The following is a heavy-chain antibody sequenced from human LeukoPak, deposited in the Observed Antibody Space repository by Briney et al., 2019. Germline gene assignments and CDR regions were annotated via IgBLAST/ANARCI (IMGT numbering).Heavy chain of an antibody. D-gene: IGHD2-2*01. CDR1: GFTFSSYS. CDR2: ISSSSSYI. J-gene: IGHJ5*02. V-gene: IGHV3-21*01. Sequence: GGSLRLSCAASGFTFSSYSMNWVRQAPGKGLEWVSSISSSSSYIYYADSVKGRFTISRDNAKNSLYLQMISLRAEDTAVYYCARAEEGYCSSTSCPNWFDPWGQGTLVTVSS. CDR3: ARAEEGYCSSTSCPNWFDP.